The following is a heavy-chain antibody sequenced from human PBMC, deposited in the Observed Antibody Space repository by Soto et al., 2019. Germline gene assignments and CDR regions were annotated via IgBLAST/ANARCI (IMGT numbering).Heavy chain of an antibody. CDR2: ISYDGSNK. D-gene: IGHD3-3*01. Sequence: QVQLVESGGGVVQPGRSLRLSCAASGFTFSSYGMHWVRQAPGKGLEWVAVISYDGSNKYYADSVKGRFTISRDNSKNTLYLQMNSLRAEDTAVYYWGNPFLGPPPRGGQGTMVTVSS. CDR3: GNPFLGPPPR. V-gene: IGHV3-30*18. CDR1: GFTFSSYG. J-gene: IGHJ3*01.